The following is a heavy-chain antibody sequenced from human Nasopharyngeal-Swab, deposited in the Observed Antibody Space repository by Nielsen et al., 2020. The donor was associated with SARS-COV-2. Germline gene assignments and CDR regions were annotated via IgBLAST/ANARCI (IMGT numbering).Heavy chain of an antibody. CDR2: IYYSGTT. CDR3: ARMTVVVVAATPAFDI. V-gene: IGHV4-39*01. CDR1: GDSISSSSFY. J-gene: IGHJ3*02. D-gene: IGHD2-15*01. Sequence: SETLSLTCTVSGDSISSSSFYWGWIRQPPGKGLEWIGSIYYSGTTYYNPSLKSRVTISVDTSKNQFSLKLSSVTAADTAVYYCARMTVVVVAATPAFDIWGQGTMVTVSS.